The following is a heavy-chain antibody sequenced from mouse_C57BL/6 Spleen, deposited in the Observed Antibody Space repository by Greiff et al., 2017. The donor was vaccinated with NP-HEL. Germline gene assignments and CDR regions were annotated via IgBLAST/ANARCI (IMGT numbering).Heavy chain of an antibody. V-gene: IGHV1-80*01. CDR3: ARRDSSGFFAY. J-gene: IGHJ3*01. D-gene: IGHD3-2*02. CDR1: GYAFRSYW. CDR2: IYPGDGDT. Sequence: VQLQQSGAELVKPGASVKISCKASGYAFRSYWMNWVKQRPGKGLEWIGQIYPGDGDTKYNGKFKGKATLTADKASSTADMQLSSLTSEDSAVYCCARRDSSGFFAYWGQGTLVTVSA.